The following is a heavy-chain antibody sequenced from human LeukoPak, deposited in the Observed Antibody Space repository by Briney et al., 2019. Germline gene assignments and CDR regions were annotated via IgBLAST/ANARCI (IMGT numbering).Heavy chain of an antibody. CDR2: IYSGGST. Sequence: GGSLRLSCAASGFTVSSNYMSWVRQAPGKGLEWVSVIYSGGSTYYADSVKGRFTISRDNSKNTLYLQMNSLRAEDTAVYYCAKVGFSAYSSDYWGQGTLVTVSS. J-gene: IGHJ4*02. CDR3: AKVGFSAYSSDY. D-gene: IGHD6-13*01. CDR1: GFTVSSNY. V-gene: IGHV3-53*05.